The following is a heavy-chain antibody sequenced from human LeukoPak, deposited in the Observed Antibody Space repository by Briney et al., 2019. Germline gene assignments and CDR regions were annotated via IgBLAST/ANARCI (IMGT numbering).Heavy chain of an antibody. D-gene: IGHD3/OR15-3a*01. CDR2: ISYDGSNK. CDR3: AKGLGIDY. V-gene: IGHV3-30*18. J-gene: IGHJ4*02. CDR1: GFTFSSYG. Sequence: QPGGSLRLSCAASGFTFSSYGMHWVRQAPGKGLVWVAVISYDGSNKYYADSVKGRFTISRDNSKNTLYLQMNSLRAEDTAVYYCAKGLGIDYWGQGTLVTVSS.